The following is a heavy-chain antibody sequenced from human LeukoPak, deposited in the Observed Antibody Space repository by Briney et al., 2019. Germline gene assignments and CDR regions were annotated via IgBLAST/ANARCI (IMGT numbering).Heavy chain of an antibody. CDR3: ARGATTAGLRFDF. CDR1: GGSLSSKTYF. Sequence: SETLSLTCSVSGGSLSSKTYFWGWIRQPPGKGLEWIGSIYYSGSTYYNPSLSSRVTISEDTSKNQLSLRLSSVTAADTAVYYCARGATTAGLRFDFWGQGTLVTVSS. J-gene: IGHJ4*02. CDR2: IYYSGST. V-gene: IGHV4-39*07. D-gene: IGHD6-13*01.